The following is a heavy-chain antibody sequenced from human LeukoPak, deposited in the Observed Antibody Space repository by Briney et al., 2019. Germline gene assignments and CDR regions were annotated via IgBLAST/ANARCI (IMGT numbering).Heavy chain of an antibody. J-gene: IGHJ4*02. CDR1: RYTFTGYY. D-gene: IGHD1-26*01. Sequence: ASVKVSCKASRYTFTGYYMHWVRQAPGQGLEWMGWINPNSGGTNYAQKFQGRVTMTRDTSISTAYMELSRLRSDDTAVYYCARGEFIVGAIYYFDYWGQGTLVTVSS. V-gene: IGHV1-2*02. CDR3: ARGEFIVGAIYYFDY. CDR2: INPNSGGT.